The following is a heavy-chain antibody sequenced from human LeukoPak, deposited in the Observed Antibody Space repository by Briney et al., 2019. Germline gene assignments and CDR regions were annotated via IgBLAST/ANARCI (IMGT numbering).Heavy chain of an antibody. J-gene: IGHJ6*02. D-gene: IGHD3-3*01. CDR1: GGTFSSYA. CDR3: ARRWAIFGVPRKYYGMDV. CDR2: IIPILGIA. V-gene: IGHV1-69*04. Sequence: ASVKVSCKASGGTFSSYAISWVRQAPGQGLEWMGRIIPILGIANYAQKFQGRVTMTRNTSISTAYMELSSLRSEDTAVYYCARRWAIFGVPRKYYGMDVWGQGTTVTVSS.